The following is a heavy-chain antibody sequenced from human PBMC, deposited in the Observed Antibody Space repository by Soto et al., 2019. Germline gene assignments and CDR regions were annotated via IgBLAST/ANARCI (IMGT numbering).Heavy chain of an antibody. CDR2: ISYDGSNK. V-gene: IGHV3-30*18. J-gene: IGHJ4*02. Sequence: GGSLRLSCAAAGFTFSSYGIHWVRQAPGKGLEWVAVISYDGSNKYYADSVKGRFTISRDNSKNTLYLQMNSLRAEDTAVYYCAKAPTPLFYWGQGTLVTVSS. D-gene: IGHD2-15*01. CDR1: GFTFSSYG. CDR3: AKAPTPLFY.